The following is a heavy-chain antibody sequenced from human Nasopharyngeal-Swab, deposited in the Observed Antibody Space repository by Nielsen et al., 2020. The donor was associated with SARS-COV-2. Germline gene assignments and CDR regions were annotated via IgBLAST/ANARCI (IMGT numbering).Heavy chain of an antibody. CDR2: ISGSNTYT. D-gene: IGHD4-17*01. CDR3: ARGGGDYLPIDS. Sequence: SLKISWAASGFTFSDYYMSWIRQAPGKGLEWLSYISGSNTYTNYADSVKGRFTVSRDNAKNSLFLQMNSLRAEDMAVYYCARGGGDYLPIDSWGQGTLVTVSS. J-gene: IGHJ4*02. V-gene: IGHV3-11*05. CDR1: GFTFSDYY.